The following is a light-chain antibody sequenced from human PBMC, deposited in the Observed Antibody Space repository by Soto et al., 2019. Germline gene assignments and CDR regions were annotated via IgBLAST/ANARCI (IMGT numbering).Light chain of an antibody. CDR1: QSLTRW. V-gene: IGKV1D-12*01. CDR3: QKGNSLPPFT. Sequence: DFQMTQSPSSVSASVGDRVTITCRATQSLTRWLAWYQQKPGQAPKLLIYAASTLHSGVSSRFSGTGSRTDFTLTINNLQPEDVATYYCQKGNSLPPFTFGPGTRADI. CDR2: AAS. J-gene: IGKJ3*01.